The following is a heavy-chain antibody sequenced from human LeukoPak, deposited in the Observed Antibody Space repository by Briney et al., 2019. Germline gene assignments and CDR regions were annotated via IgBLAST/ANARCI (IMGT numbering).Heavy chain of an antibody. CDR3: ARGRPHGNDY. CDR2: IASDGSST. D-gene: IGHD4-23*01. J-gene: IGHJ4*02. V-gene: IGHV3-74*01. Sequence: GGSLRLSCAASGFTFSSYWMNWVRQAPGKGLVWVSRIASDGSSTTYADSVKDRFSIFRDNAKNTLYLQMNSLRVEDTAVYYCARGRPHGNDYWGQGTLVTVSS. CDR1: GFTFSSYW.